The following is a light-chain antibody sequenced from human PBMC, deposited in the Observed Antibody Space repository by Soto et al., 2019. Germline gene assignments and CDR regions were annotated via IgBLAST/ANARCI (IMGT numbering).Light chain of an antibody. CDR2: GAS. V-gene: IGKV3-20*01. J-gene: IGKJ1*01. CDR1: QSVSSNY. CDR3: QQYGSSPST. Sequence: EKVLTQSAGTLSLSTLERDTISCSPSQSVSSNYITWYQQKPGQAPRRLIFGASSRATGIPDRFSGSGSGTDFTLTISRLEPEDFAVYYCQQYGSSPSTSGQGTKVDIK.